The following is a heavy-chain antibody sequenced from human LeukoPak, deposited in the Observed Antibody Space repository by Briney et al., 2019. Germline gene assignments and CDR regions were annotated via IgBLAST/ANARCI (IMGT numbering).Heavy chain of an antibody. D-gene: IGHD3-10*01. J-gene: IGHJ6*03. V-gene: IGHV3-7*01. Sequence: GGSLRLSCAASGFTFSGYWMSWVRQAPGKGLEWVANIKQDGSEKYYVDSVKGRFTISRDNAKNSLYLQMNSLRAEDTAVYYCAREGFNFSMVRGVYYYYMDVWGKGTTVTISS. CDR2: IKQDGSEK. CDR3: AREGFNFSMVRGVYYYYMDV. CDR1: GFTFSGYW.